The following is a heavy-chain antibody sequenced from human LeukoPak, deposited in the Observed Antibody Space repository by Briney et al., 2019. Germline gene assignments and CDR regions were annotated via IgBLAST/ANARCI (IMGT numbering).Heavy chain of an antibody. J-gene: IGHJ4*02. CDR2: ISGDATGT. D-gene: IGHD3-22*01. V-gene: IGHV3-23*01. Sequence: GGSLRLSCAASGFTFSSYAMSWVRQAPGKGLEWVSAISGDATGTYYEDSVEGRFTVSRDKSKNTLYLQMNSLRAEDTAVYYCARGGYYSDSRDYYPFDYWGQGTLVTVSS. CDR3: ARGGYYSDSRDYYPFDY. CDR1: GFTFSSYA.